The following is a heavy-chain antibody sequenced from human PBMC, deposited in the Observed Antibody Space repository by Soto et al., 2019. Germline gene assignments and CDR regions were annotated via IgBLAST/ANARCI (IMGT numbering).Heavy chain of an antibody. CDR1: GGTFSSYA. D-gene: IGHD3-22*01. Sequence: SSVKVSCKASGGTFSSYAISWVRQAPGQGLEWMGGIIPIFGTANYAQKFQGRVTITADESTSTAYMELSSLRSEDTAVYYCARGRYYDSSGYYYAFDYWGQGTLVTVSS. CDR2: IIPIFGTA. V-gene: IGHV1-69*13. J-gene: IGHJ4*02. CDR3: ARGRYYDSSGYYYAFDY.